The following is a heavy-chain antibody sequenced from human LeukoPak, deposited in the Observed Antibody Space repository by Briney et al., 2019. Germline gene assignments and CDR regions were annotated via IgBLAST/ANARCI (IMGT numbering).Heavy chain of an antibody. D-gene: IGHD1-20*01. CDR2: IYTSGST. CDR3: AIEVSKWNRLRGFFDP. J-gene: IGHJ5*02. CDR1: VCFKSRYY. Sequence: PSETLSLTCTVSVCFKSRYYWSWIRQPAGKGLEWIGRIYTSGSTNYNPSLKSRVTMSVDTSKNQFSLKLSSVTAADTAVYYCAIEVSKWNRLRGFFDPGGQGTLVTVSS. V-gene: IGHV4-4*07.